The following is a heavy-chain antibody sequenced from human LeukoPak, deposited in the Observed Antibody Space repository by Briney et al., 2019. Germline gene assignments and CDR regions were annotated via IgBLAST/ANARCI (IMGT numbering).Heavy chain of an antibody. CDR2: ISYDGSNK. V-gene: IGHV3-30*18. D-gene: IGHD3-10*01. CDR3: AKDRQYLLWLGELPGLDY. Sequence: AGRSLRLSCAASGFTFSSYGMHWVRQAPGKGLEWVAVISYDGSNKYYADSVKGRFTISRDNSKNTLYLQMNSLRAEDTAVYYCAKDRQYLLWLGELPGLDYWGQGTLVTVSS. CDR1: GFTFSSYG. J-gene: IGHJ4*02.